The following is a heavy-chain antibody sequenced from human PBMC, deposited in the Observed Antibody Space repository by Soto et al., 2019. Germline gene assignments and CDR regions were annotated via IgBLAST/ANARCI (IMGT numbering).Heavy chain of an antibody. D-gene: IGHD5-18*01. CDR2: IYGNDDE. Sequence: QITLKESGPTLVKPTQTLTLTCTFSGFSLTTGGVGVGWIRQPPGKALEWLALIYGNDDERYSPSLKSRLTITKDTSKNQVVLTVTNMDPVDAATNYCAHINIHDSSLPMDVWGQGTTVTVSS. CDR1: GFSLTTGGVG. J-gene: IGHJ6*02. V-gene: IGHV2-5*01. CDR3: AHINIHDSSLPMDV.